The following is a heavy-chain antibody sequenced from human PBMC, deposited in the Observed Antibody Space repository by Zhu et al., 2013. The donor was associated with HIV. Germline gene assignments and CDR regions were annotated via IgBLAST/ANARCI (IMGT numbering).Heavy chain of an antibody. CDR3: VIRKYPFQPYVWGSYAFDI. D-gene: IGHD3-16*01. Sequence: QVQLVQSGAEVKKPGSSVKVSCKASGGTFSSYAISWVRQAPGQGLEWMGGIVPIFGTANYAQKFQGRVTITADESTSTAYMELSSLRSEDTAVYYCVIRKYPFQPYVWGSYAFDIWGQGTMVTVSS. J-gene: IGHJ3*02. CDR1: GGTFSSYA. CDR2: IVPIFGTA. V-gene: IGHV1-69*12.